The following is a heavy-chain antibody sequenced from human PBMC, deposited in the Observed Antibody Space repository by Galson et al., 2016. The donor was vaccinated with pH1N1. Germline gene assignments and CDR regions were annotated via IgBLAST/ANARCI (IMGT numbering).Heavy chain of an antibody. V-gene: IGHV1-69*13. J-gene: IGHJ6*02. Sequence: SVKVSCKASGGTFSNSAVSWVRQAPGQGLEWMGGIIPIFGTTKYAQKIQGRVTITADQLTSTSYMELSSLRSEDTAGYYCASPAMVRGVVYYHFGMDIWGQGTTVTVSS. CDR1: GGTFSNSA. D-gene: IGHD3-10*01. CDR2: IIPIFGTT. CDR3: ASPAMVRGVVYYHFGMDI.